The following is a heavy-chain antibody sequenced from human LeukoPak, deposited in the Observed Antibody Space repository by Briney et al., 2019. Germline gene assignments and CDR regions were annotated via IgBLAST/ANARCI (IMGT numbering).Heavy chain of an antibody. Sequence: ASVKVSCKASGYTFTGYYMHWVRQAPGQGLEWMGWINPNSGGTNYAQKFQGRVTMTRDTSISTAYMELSRLRSDDTAVYYCARAELRFLEWLPSDYWGQGTLVTVSS. J-gene: IGHJ4*02. CDR3: ARAELRFLEWLPSDY. D-gene: IGHD3-3*01. CDR2: INPNSGGT. V-gene: IGHV1-2*02. CDR1: GYTFTGYY.